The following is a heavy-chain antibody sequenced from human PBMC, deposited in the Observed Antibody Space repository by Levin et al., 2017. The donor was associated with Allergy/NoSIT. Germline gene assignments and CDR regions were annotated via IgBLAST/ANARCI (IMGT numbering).Heavy chain of an antibody. Sequence: GGSLRLSCAASGFTFSSYAMHWVRQAPGKGLEWVAVISYDGSNKYYADSVKGRFTISRDNSKNTLYLQMNSLRAEDTAVYYCARDSGGRIAAAGTDAFDIWGQGTMVTVSS. V-gene: IGHV3-30-3*01. CDR1: GFTFSSYA. D-gene: IGHD6-13*01. J-gene: IGHJ3*02. CDR3: ARDSGGRIAAAGTDAFDI. CDR2: ISYDGSNK.